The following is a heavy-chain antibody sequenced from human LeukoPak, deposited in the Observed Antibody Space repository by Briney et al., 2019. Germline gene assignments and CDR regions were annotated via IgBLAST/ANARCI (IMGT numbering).Heavy chain of an antibody. Sequence: SETLSLTCAVYGGSFSGYYWSWIRQPPGKGLEWIGSIYYSGSTYYNPSLKSRVTISVDTSKNQFSLKLSSVTAADTAVYYCASSPYDTTDAWGQGTLVTVSS. V-gene: IGHV4-34*01. D-gene: IGHD3-22*01. CDR1: GGSFSGYY. CDR3: ASSPYDTTDA. J-gene: IGHJ5*02. CDR2: IYYSGST.